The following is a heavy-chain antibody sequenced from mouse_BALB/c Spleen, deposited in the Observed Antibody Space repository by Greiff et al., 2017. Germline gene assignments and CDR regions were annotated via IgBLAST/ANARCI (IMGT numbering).Heavy chain of an antibody. V-gene: IGHV5-9-4*01. CDR1: GFTFSSYA. CDR3: ARESANYGSSYKRFAY. CDR2: ISSGGSYT. D-gene: IGHD1-1*01. J-gene: IGHJ3*01. Sequence: EVKLMESGGGLVKPGGSLKLSCAASGFTFSSYAMSWVRQSPEKRLEWVAEISSGGSYTYYPDTVTGRFTISRDNARNILYLQMSSLRSEDTAMYYCARESANYGSSYKRFAYWGQGTLVTVSA.